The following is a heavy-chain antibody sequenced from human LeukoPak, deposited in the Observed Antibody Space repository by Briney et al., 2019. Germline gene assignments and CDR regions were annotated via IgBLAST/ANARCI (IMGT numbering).Heavy chain of an antibody. J-gene: IGHJ4*02. CDR1: ALSNNMCF. V-gene: IGHV4-59*01. CDR2: IYYSGST. CDR3: ATAPAISRFVDF. D-gene: IGHD2-21*01. Sequence: SESVSHLHPLSALSNNMCFLRWLRQPAGKGLEWIGYIYYSGSTNYNPSLKSRFTMSVDTSKNQLSLKLSSVTAADTAVYHCATAPAISRFVDFWGQGTLVTVSS.